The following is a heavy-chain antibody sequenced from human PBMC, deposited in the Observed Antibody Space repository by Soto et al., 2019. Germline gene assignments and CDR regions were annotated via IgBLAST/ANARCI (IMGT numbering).Heavy chain of an antibody. V-gene: IGHV3-21*01. CDR1: RYALTSYT. J-gene: IGHJ4*02. CDR3: VRGEVPTD. D-gene: IGHD1-26*01. CDR2: ITTSSSYR. Sequence: PGGSLRRPCAASRYALTSYTMNSVRQAPGKGLEWVSSITTSSSYRYYSGSVKGRFTISRDNAKNSLFLQMNSLRAEDTAVYYSVRGEVPTDWGQGTLVTVSS.